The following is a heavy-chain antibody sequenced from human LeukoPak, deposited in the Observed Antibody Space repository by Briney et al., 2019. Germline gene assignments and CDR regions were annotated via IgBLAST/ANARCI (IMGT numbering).Heavy chain of an antibody. CDR1: GYTFTGYY. CDR3: ARSLKRDIVVVPAASPGACGY. V-gene: IGHV1-3*01. CDR2: INAGNGNT. J-gene: IGHJ4*02. Sequence: ASVKVSCKACGYTFTGYYMHWVRQAPGQRLEWMGWINAGNGNTKYSQKFQGRVTITRDTSASTAYMELSSLRSEDTAVYYCARSLKRDIVVVPAASPGACGYWGQGTLVTVSS. D-gene: IGHD2-2*01.